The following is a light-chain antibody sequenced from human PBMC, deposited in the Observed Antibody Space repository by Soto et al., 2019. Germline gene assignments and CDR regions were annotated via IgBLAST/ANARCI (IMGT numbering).Light chain of an antibody. Sequence: QSALTQPASVSGSPGQSITISCTGTTSDVGRYNDVSWYQQHPGKAPKLIIYDVSNRPSGVSNRFSGSKSGNTASLTSSGLQAEDEADYYCNSYTSSSTYVFGTGTKLTVL. CDR1: TSDVGRYND. CDR3: NSYTSSSTYV. CDR2: DVS. J-gene: IGLJ1*01. V-gene: IGLV2-14*01.